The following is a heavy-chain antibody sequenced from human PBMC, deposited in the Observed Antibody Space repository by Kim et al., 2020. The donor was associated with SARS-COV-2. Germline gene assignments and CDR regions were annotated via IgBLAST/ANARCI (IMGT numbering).Heavy chain of an antibody. CDR2: INHSGST. J-gene: IGHJ4*02. CDR1: GGSFSGYY. V-gene: IGHV4-34*01. Sequence: SETLSLTCAVYGGSFSGYYWSWIRQPPGKGLEWIGEINHSGSTNYNPSLKSRVTISVDTSRNQFSLKLSSVTAADTAVYYCARGLFDYWGQGTLVTVSS. CDR3: ARGLFDY.